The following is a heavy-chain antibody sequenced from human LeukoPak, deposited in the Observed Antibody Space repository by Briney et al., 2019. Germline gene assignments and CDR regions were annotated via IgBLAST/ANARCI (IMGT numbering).Heavy chain of an antibody. Sequence: PSQTLSLTCTVSGGSISGGSYYWSWIRQPPGKGLEWIGSIYYSGSTYYNPSLKSRVTISVDTSKNQFSLRLSSVTAADTAVYYCAREGRATRLDYWGQGTLVTVSS. CDR2: IYYSGST. J-gene: IGHJ4*02. V-gene: IGHV4-39*01. CDR3: AREGRATRLDY. D-gene: IGHD6-6*01. CDR1: GGSISGGSYY.